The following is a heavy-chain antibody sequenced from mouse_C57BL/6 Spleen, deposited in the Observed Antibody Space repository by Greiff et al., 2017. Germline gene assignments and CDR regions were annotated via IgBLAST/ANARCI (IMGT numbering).Heavy chain of an antibody. CDR1: GYTFTGYW. Sequence: QVQLQQSGAELMKPGASVKLSCKATGYTFTGYWIEWVKQRPGHGLEWIGEILPGSGSTNYNEKFKGKATFTADTSSNTAYMQLSSLTTEDSAIYYGARGDYYGSRDDYYAMDYWGQGTSVTVSS. CDR2: ILPGSGST. J-gene: IGHJ4*01. V-gene: IGHV1-9*01. D-gene: IGHD1-1*01. CDR3: ARGDYYGSRDDYYAMDY.